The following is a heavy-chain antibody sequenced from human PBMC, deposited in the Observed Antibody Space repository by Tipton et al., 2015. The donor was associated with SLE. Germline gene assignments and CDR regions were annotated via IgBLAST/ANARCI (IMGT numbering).Heavy chain of an antibody. CDR2: ISGSGGST. Sequence: LSLTCAASGFTFSSYAMSWVRQAPGKGLEWVSAISGSGGSTYYADSVKGRFTISRDNSKNTLYLQMNSLRAEDTAVYYCAKDKTDLAAADPGWFDPWGQGTLVTVSS. CDR1: GFTFSSYA. V-gene: IGHV3-23*01. CDR3: AKDKTDLAAADPGWFDP. J-gene: IGHJ5*02. D-gene: IGHD6-13*01.